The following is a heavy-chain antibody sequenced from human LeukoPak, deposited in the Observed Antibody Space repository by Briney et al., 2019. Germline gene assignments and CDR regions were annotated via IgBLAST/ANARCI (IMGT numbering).Heavy chain of an antibody. CDR1: GFTFSSYA. D-gene: IGHD2/OR15-2a*01. CDR2: ISGSGGST. J-gene: IGHJ4*02. V-gene: IGHV3-23*01. CDR3: AKPPPSNRGAAKVNY. Sequence: PGGSRRLSCAASGFTFSSYAMSWVRQAPGKGLEWVSAISGSGGSTYYADSVKGRFTISRDNSKNTLYLQMNSLRAEDTAVYYCAKPPPSNRGAAKVNYWGQGTLVTVSS.